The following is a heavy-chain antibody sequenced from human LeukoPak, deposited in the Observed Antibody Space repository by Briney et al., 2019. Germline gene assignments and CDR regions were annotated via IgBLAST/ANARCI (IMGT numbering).Heavy chain of an antibody. CDR2: IYFSGST. J-gene: IGHJ4*02. D-gene: IGHD3-22*01. CDR1: GGSISTYF. V-gene: IGHV4-59*08. CDR3: ARHKSSGSYPLDY. Sequence: PSETLSLTCTVSGGSISTYFWSWIRQPPGKGLEWIGHIYFSGSTNYNPPLESRVTMSVDTSKNQFSLTLSSVTAADTAVYYCARHKSSGSYPLDYWGQGILVTVSS.